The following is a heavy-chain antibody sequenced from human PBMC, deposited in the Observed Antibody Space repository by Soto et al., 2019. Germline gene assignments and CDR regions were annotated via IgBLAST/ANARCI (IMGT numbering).Heavy chain of an antibody. Sequence: EVPLVESGGGLVQPGGSLRLSCAASGFTVSSSYMTWVRQAPGKGLEWVSIIYSGSSTYYTDSVKCRFTISSDNSKNRLYLQINSLRGEDTAVYYCARGRRGTYHFDYWGQGTLVTVSS. CDR2: IYSGSST. CDR1: GFTVSSSY. CDR3: ARGRRGTYHFDY. J-gene: IGHJ4*02. V-gene: IGHV3-66*01. D-gene: IGHD1-26*01.